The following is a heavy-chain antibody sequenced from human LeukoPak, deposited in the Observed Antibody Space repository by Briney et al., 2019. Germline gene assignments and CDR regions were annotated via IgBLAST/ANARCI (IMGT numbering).Heavy chain of an antibody. D-gene: IGHD6-19*01. J-gene: IGHJ4*02. CDR2: INWNGGST. CDR3: AKDRSSGWYGLDY. V-gene: IGHV3-20*04. CDR1: GFTFDDYG. Sequence: GGSLRLSCAASGFTFDDYGMSWVRQAPGKGLEWVSGINWNGGSTGYADSVKGRFTISRDNAKNSLYLQMNSLRAEDTAVYYCAKDRSSGWYGLDYWGQGTLVTVSS.